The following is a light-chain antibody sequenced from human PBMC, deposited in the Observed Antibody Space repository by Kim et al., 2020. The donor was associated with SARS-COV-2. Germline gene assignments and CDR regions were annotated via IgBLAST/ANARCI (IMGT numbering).Light chain of an antibody. V-gene: IGLV2-11*01. J-gene: IGLJ1*01. CDR1: SSNVGDSNS. CDR2: DVT. CDR3: CSYAGTFTPYV. Sequence: QSALTQPRSVSGSHGQSITISCSGISSNVGDSNSVSWYQQHPGKAPKLMIYDVTKRPSGVPDRFSGSKSANAASLTISGLQAEDEADYYCCSYAGTFTPYVFATGTKLTVL.